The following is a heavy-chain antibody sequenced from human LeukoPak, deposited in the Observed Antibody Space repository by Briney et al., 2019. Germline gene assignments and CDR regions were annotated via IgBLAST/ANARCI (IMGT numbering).Heavy chain of an antibody. J-gene: IGHJ4*02. V-gene: IGHV4-59*01. Sequence: PSETLSLTCTVSADSISSCYCSWIRQPPGKGLEWIGYIHYSGTTNYNPSLKSRVTISVDTSKKQFSLKLKSVTAADTAVYYCAHLHYVSSGSNFDYWGQGTLVTVSS. CDR1: ADSISSCY. CDR3: AHLHYVSSGSNFDY. CDR2: IHYSGTT. D-gene: IGHD3-22*01.